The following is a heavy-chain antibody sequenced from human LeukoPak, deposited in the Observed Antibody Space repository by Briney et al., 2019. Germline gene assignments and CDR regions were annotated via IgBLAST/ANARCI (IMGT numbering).Heavy chain of an antibody. CDR1: GYTFTNYG. V-gene: IGHV1-18*01. CDR3: ARDGLAYYDSSGFPPPYYYYMDV. D-gene: IGHD3-22*01. CDR2: ISTYNGNT. Sequence: ASVKVSCKAAGYTFTNYGINWVRQAPGQGLEWMGGISTYNGNTRYAQKLQGRVTMTTDTPTSTAYMELRSLRSDAPAMYYCARDGLAYYDSSGFPPPYYYYMDVWGKGTTVIVSS. J-gene: IGHJ6*03.